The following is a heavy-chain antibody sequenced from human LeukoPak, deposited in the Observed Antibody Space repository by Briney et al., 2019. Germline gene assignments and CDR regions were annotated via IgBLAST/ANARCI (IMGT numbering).Heavy chain of an antibody. J-gene: IGHJ5*02. CDR2: IYYSGST. CDR3: ARTGSASSGWYNWFDP. CDR1: GGSISSYY. D-gene: IGHD6-19*01. V-gene: IGHV4-59*08. Sequence: SETLSLTCTVSGGSISSYYWSWIRQPPGKGLEWIGYIYYSGSTNYNPSLKSRVTISVDTSKNQFSLKLSSVTAADTAVYYCARTGSASSGWYNWFDPWGQGTLVTVSS.